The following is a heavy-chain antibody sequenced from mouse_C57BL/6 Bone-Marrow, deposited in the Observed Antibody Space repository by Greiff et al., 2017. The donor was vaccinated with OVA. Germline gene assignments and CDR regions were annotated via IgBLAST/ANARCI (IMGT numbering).Heavy chain of an antibody. CDR1: GYTFTSYG. Sequence: QVHVKQSGAELARPGASVKLSCKASGYTFTSYGISWVKQRTGQGLEWIGEIYPRSGNTYYNEKFKGKATLTADKSSSTAYMELRSLTSEDSAVYFCARSEGITTVVRGFAYWGQGTLVTVSA. J-gene: IGHJ3*01. CDR3: ARSEGITTVVRGFAY. CDR2: IYPRSGNT. V-gene: IGHV1-81*01. D-gene: IGHD1-1*01.